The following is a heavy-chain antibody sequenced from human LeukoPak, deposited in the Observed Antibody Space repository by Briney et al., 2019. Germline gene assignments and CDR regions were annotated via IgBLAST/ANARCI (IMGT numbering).Heavy chain of an antibody. CDR1: GFTFR. CDR2: IKQGGSEI. CDR3: ARDRESESDSEGDY. J-gene: IGHJ4*02. D-gene: IGHD4-11*01. Sequence: GGSLRFSCSASGFTFRMSWVRQAQGKGLEYVPPIKQGGSEIFHMDSVKGRFTISRDDATNSLYLQMNSLRVEDTALYYCARDRESESDSEGDYWGQGTLVTVSS. V-gene: IGHV3-7*01.